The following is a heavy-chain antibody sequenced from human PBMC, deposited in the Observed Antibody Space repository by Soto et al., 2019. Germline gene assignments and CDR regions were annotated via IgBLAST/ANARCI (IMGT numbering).Heavy chain of an antibody. D-gene: IGHD5-18*01. J-gene: IGHJ3*02. CDR3: AKVDNSYSYGVRQDAFDI. Sequence: SVKVSCKASGGTFSSYAISWVRQAPGQGLEWMGGIIPIFGTANYAQKFQGRVTMTADESTSTAYMELSSLRSEDTDVYYCAKVDNSYSYGVRQDAFDIWGQGTMVTVSS. CDR2: IIPIFGTA. CDR1: GGTFSSYA. V-gene: IGHV1-69*13.